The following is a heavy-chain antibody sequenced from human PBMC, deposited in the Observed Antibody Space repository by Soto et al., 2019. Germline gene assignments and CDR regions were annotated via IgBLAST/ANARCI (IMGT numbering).Heavy chain of an antibody. CDR3: AKDLLGPGRAYGMDV. Sequence: QVQLVESGGGVVQPGRSLRLSCAASGFTFSSYSMHWVRQAPGKGLEWVAVISYDASNKYYADSVKGRFTISRDNSKNTLYLQMNSLRAEDTAVYYCAKDLLGPGRAYGMDVWGQGTTVTVSS. CDR2: ISYDASNK. CDR1: GFTFSSYS. D-gene: IGHD7-27*01. J-gene: IGHJ6*02. V-gene: IGHV3-30*18.